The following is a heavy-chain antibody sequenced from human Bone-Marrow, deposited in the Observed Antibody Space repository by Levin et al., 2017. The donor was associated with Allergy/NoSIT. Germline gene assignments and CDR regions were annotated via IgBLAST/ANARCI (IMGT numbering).Heavy chain of an antibody. CDR2: IYWDEDK. CDR3: THSRPPPRRRHFDY. J-gene: IGHJ4*02. CDR1: GFSLSSPGVG. Sequence: SGPTLVKPTQTLTLTCSYSGFSLSSPGVGVGWVRQSPGKALEWLALIYWDEDKRYSPSLRSRLTITMDTSKNQVFLRMTNMGPVDTGTYYCTHSRPPPRRRHFDYWGQGALVNVSS. V-gene: IGHV2-5*02.